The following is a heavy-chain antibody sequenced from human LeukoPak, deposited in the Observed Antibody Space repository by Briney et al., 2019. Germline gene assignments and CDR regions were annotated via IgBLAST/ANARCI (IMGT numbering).Heavy chain of an antibody. J-gene: IGHJ4*02. D-gene: IGHD5-24*01. Sequence: GGSLRLSCAASGFTFSSYAMSWVRQAPGKGLEWVSAFSGSGGDTYYADSVKGRFTISRDNSKNTLYLQMNSLRAEDTAVYYCAKSSYNRFDYWGQGTLVTVSS. CDR2: FSGSGGDT. CDR1: GFTFSSYA. V-gene: IGHV3-23*01. CDR3: AKSSYNRFDY.